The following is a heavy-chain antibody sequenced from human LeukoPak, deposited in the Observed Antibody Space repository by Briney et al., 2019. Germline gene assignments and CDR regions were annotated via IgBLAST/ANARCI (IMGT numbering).Heavy chain of an antibody. V-gene: IGHV5-51*01. CDR2: IYPGDSDT. CDR1: GYSFTSYW. D-gene: IGHD3-3*01. Sequence: GESLKISCKGSGYSFTSYWIGWVRQMPGKGLEWMGIIYPGDSDTRYSPSFQGQVTISADKSISTAYLQWSSLQASDTAMYYCARTTSDFWSGSYYYGMDVWGQGTTVTVSS. J-gene: IGHJ6*02. CDR3: ARTTSDFWSGSYYYGMDV.